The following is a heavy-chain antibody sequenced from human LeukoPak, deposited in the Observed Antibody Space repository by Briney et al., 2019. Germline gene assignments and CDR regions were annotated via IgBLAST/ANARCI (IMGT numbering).Heavy chain of an antibody. CDR1: GGTFSSYA. CDR2: IIPIFGTA. CDR3: ARHYSSSLNYFDY. D-gene: IGHD6-13*01. Sequence: ASVKVSCKASGGTFSSYAISWVRQAPGQGLEWMGGIIPIFGTANYAQKFQGRVTITADKSTSTAYMELSSLRSEDTAVYYCARHYSSSLNYFDYWGQGTLVTVSS. J-gene: IGHJ4*02. V-gene: IGHV1-69*06.